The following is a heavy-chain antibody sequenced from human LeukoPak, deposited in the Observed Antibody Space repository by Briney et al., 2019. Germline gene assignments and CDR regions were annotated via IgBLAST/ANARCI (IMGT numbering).Heavy chain of an antibody. Sequence: PGGSLRLSCAASGFTFSSYDMHWVRQATGKGLEWVSAIGTAGDPYYPGSVKGRFTISRENAKNSLYLQMNSLRAGDTAVYYCARGSWGGYDYGDYMGDGMDVWGQGTTVTVSS. J-gene: IGHJ6*02. V-gene: IGHV3-13*05. CDR1: GFTFSSYD. D-gene: IGHD4-17*01. CDR3: ARGSWGGYDYGDYMGDGMDV. CDR2: IGTAGDP.